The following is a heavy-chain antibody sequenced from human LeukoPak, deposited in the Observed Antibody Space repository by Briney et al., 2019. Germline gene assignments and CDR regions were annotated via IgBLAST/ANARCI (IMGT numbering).Heavy chain of an antibody. V-gene: IGHV3-53*01. Sequence: SGGSLRLSCAASGFTVSSNYMSWVRQAPGKGLEWVSVIYSGGGTYYADSVKGRFTISRDNSKNTLYLQMNSLRAEDTAVYYCARESPTIIALDVWGKGTTVTVSS. CDR2: IYSGGGT. D-gene: IGHD5-24*01. CDR3: ARESPTIIALDV. J-gene: IGHJ6*04. CDR1: GFTVSSNY.